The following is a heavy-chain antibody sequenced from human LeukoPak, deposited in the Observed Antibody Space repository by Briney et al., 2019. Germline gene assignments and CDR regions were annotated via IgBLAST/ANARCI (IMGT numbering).Heavy chain of an antibody. Sequence: GGPLRLSCAASGFTFSSYAIHWVRQAPGKGLDWVAVISYDGNKKYYADSVKGRFTISRDNSKNTLYLQMNSLRLEDTAVYYCARERIAAVGTGWFDPWGQGTLVTVSS. V-gene: IGHV3-30-3*01. CDR2: ISYDGNKK. CDR1: GFTFSSYA. D-gene: IGHD6-13*01. J-gene: IGHJ5*02. CDR3: ARERIAAVGTGWFDP.